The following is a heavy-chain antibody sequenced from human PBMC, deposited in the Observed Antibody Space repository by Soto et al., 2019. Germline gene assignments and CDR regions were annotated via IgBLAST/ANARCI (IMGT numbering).Heavy chain of an antibody. CDR2: IYHSGST. Sequence: SETLSLTCAVSGCSISSGGYSWSWIRQPPGKGLEWIGYIYHSGSTYYNPSLKSRVTISVDRSKNQFSLKLSSVTAADTAVYYCARDRRYYGMDVWGQGTTVTVSS. J-gene: IGHJ6*02. V-gene: IGHV4-30-2*01. CDR3: ARDRRYYGMDV. CDR1: GCSISSGGYS.